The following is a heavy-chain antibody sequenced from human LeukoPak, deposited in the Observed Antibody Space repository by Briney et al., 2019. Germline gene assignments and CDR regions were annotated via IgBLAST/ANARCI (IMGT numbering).Heavy chain of an antibody. CDR2: ISYDGSNK. V-gene: IGHV3-30*03. Sequence: GGSLRLSCAASGFTFSSYGMHWVRQAPGKGLEWVAVISYDGSNKYYADSVKGRFTISRDNSKNTLYLQMNSLRAEDTALYYCARAWELRYNWFDPWGQGTLVTVSS. CDR1: GFTFSSYG. CDR3: ARAWELRYNWFDP. D-gene: IGHD1-26*01. J-gene: IGHJ5*02.